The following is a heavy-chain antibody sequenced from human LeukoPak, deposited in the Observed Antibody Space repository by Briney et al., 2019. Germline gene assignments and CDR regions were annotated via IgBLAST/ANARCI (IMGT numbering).Heavy chain of an antibody. CDR1: GGSISSSSYY. CDR3: AREVVVVVAATDTSGMDV. Sequence: PSETLSLTCTVSGGSISSSSYYWGWIRQPPGKGLEWIGSIYYSGSTYYNPSLKSRVTISVDTSKTQFSMNLRSVTAADTVVSYCAREVVVVVAATDTSGMDVWGHGTTVTVSS. V-gene: IGHV4-39*02. CDR2: IYYSGST. J-gene: IGHJ6*02. D-gene: IGHD2-15*01.